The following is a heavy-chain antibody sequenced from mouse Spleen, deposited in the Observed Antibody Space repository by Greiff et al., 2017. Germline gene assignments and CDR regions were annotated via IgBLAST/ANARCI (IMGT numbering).Heavy chain of an antibody. Sequence: EVQLVESGGGLVKPGGSLKLSCAASGFTFSSYTMSWVRQTPAKRLEWVATISSGGGNTYYPDSVKGRFTISRDNARNTLYLQMSSLRSEDTAMYYCAREEYPNWERSWFAYWGQGTLVTVSA. CDR1: GFTFSSYT. J-gene: IGHJ3*01. CDR2: ISSGGGNT. V-gene: IGHV5-9*04. CDR3: AREEYPNWERSWFAY. D-gene: IGHD4-1*01.